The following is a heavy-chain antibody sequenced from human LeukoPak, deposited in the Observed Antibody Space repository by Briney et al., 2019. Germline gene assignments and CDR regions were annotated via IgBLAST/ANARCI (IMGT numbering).Heavy chain of an antibody. CDR2: IYYSGST. CDR1: GGSISSYY. D-gene: IGHD3-22*01. CDR3: ARVVSEVYDSSGYEDY. V-gene: IGHV4-59*08. J-gene: IGHJ4*02. Sequence: SETLSLTCTVSGGSISSYYWSWIRQPPGKGLEWIGSIYYSGSTNYNPSLKSRVTMSVVTSKNQFSLKLTSVTAADTAVYYCARVVSEVYDSSGYEDYWGQGTLVTVSS.